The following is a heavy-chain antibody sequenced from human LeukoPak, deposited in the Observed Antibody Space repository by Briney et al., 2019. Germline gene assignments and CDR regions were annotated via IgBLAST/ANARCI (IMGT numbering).Heavy chain of an antibody. CDR1: GYTFTSYA. V-gene: IGHV1-3*01. Sequence: ASVKVSCKASGYTFTSYAMHWVRQAPGQRLGWMGWINAGNGNTKYSQKFQGRVTITRDTSASTAYMELSSLRSEDTAVYYCARDQGIVGANYYFDYWGQGTLVTVSS. CDR3: ARDQGIVGANYYFDY. J-gene: IGHJ4*02. D-gene: IGHD1-26*01. CDR2: INAGNGNT.